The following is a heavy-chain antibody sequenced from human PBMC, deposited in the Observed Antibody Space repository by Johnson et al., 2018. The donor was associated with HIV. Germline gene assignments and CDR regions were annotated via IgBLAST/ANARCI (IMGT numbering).Heavy chain of an antibody. CDR1: GFTVSSNY. Sequence: MMLVESGGGLVKPGGSLRLSCAASGFTVSSNYMSWVRQAPGKGLEWVSVIYSGGTIYYADSVKGRFTISRDNAKNSLYLQMNSLRAEETAVYYCARGGDDAFDIWGQGTMVTVSS. D-gene: IGHD7-27*01. CDR2: IYSGGTI. CDR3: ARGGDDAFDI. J-gene: IGHJ3*02. V-gene: IGHV3-66*01.